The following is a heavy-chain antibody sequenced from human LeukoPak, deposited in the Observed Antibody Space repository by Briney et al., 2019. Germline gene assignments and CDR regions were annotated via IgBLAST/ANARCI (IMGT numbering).Heavy chain of an antibody. V-gene: IGHV3-23*01. CDR1: GFTFGNAW. CDR3: ARDRVGQQLVGRKNYYYYMDV. J-gene: IGHJ6*03. CDR2: ISGSGGST. D-gene: IGHD6-13*01. Sequence: PGGSLRLSCAASGFTFGNAWMTWVRQAPGKGLEWVSAISGSGGSTYYADSVKGRFTISRDNSKNTLYLQMNSLRAEDTAVYYCARDRVGQQLVGRKNYYYYMDVWGKGTTVTISS.